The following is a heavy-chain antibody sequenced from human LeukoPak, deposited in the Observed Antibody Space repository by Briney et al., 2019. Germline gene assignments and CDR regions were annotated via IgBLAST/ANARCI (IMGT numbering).Heavy chain of an antibody. CDR1: GFTFSNYW. Sequence: GGSLRLSCAASGFTFSNYWMSWVRQAPGKGLEWVANIKEDGSDKYYVDSVKGRFTISRDNAKNSQYLQMNSLRDADTAVYYCARDKDFGFDYWGQGTLVTVSS. J-gene: IGHJ4*02. CDR3: ARDKDFGFDY. CDR2: IKEDGSDK. D-gene: IGHD3-10*01. V-gene: IGHV3-7*01.